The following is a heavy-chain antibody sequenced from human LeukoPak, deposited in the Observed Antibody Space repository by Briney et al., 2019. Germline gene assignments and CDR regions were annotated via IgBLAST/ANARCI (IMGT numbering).Heavy chain of an antibody. CDR3: ARGVPAAGAKWFDL. CDR1: GGSITSGNW. V-gene: IGHV4-4*02. Sequence: SGTLSLTCAVSGGSITSGNWWTWVRQPPGKGLEWIGEIYHSGSTNYNPSLKSRLTISVDKSKNQFSLALSSVTAADTAVYYCARGVPAAGAKWFDLWGPGSLVTVYS. J-gene: IGHJ5*02. D-gene: IGHD6-13*01. CDR2: IYHSGST.